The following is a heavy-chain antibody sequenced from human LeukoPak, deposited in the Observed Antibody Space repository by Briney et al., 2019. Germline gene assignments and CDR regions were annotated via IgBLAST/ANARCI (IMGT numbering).Heavy chain of an antibody. V-gene: IGHV3-30*02. J-gene: IGHJ4*02. CDR1: GFTFSSYG. CDR2: IRYDGSNK. D-gene: IGHD6-13*01. Sequence: SGGSLRLSCAASGFTFSSYGMHWVRQAPGKGLEWVAFIRYDGSNKYYADSVKGRFTISRDNSKNTLYLQMNSLRAEDTAVYYCATSYSSSWTNDYWGQGTLVTVSS. CDR3: ATSYSSSWTNDY.